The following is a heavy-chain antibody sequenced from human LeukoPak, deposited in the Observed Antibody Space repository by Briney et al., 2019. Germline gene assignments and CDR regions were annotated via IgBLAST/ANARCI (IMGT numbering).Heavy chain of an antibody. Sequence: SETLSLTCTVSGGSISSYYWSWIRQPPGKGLEWIGYIYYSGSTYYNPSLKSRVTISVDTSKNQFSLKLSSVTAADTAVYYCARRRSYYGSGSYFDYWGQGTLVTVSS. CDR1: GGSISSYY. CDR2: IYYSGST. D-gene: IGHD3-10*01. CDR3: ARRRSYYGSGSYFDY. V-gene: IGHV4-59*08. J-gene: IGHJ4*02.